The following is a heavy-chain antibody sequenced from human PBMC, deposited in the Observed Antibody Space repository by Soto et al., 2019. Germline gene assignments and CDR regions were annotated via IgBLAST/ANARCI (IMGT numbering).Heavy chain of an antibody. V-gene: IGHV1-69*13. D-gene: IGHD3-3*01. CDR3: ATGVIWIGYFTVDS. CDR1: GGSFGKSA. Sequence: ASVKVSCKASGGSFGKSAINWVRQTPVQGLEWLGGFIPVYRTLNYAQKFQGRVTITADESTGKAYMTLSSLASDDTAVYYCATGVIWIGYFTVDSWGQGTRVTVS. J-gene: IGHJ4*02. CDR2: FIPVYRTL.